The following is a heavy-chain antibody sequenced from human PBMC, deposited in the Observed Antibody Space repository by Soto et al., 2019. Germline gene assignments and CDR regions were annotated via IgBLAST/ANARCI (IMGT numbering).Heavy chain of an antibody. CDR3: ARAGRRGCFDY. CDR2: ISSSSSYT. Sequence: PGGSLRLSCAASGFTFSNYAMAWVRQAPGKGLEWFSAISSSSSYTYYADSVKGRFTISRDNAKNSLYLQMNSLRAEDTAVYYCARAGRRGCFDYWGQGTLVTVSS. CDR1: GFTFSNYA. D-gene: IGHD1-26*01. J-gene: IGHJ4*02. V-gene: IGHV3-21*01.